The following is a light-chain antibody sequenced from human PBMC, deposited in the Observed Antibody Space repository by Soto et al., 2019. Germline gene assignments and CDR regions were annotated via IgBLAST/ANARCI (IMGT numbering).Light chain of an antibody. CDR1: QSISSW. CDR3: QQYNSGT. Sequence: DIQMTQSPSSLSASVGERVTITCRASQSISSWLAWYQQKPGKPPKLLIYKASSLESGVPSRFSGSGSGTEFTLTISSLQPDDFATYYCQQYNSGTFGQGTKVDIK. CDR2: KAS. J-gene: IGKJ1*01. V-gene: IGKV1-5*03.